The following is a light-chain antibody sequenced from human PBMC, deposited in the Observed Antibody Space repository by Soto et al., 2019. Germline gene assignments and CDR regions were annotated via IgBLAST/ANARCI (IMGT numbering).Light chain of an antibody. CDR2: AAS. Sequence: DIQMTQSPSSLSASVGDRVTITCRASQSINSHLNWYQQKPGRAPKLLIYAASNLQTGVPSRFSGSGSGTDFALTITSLQAEDFATYHCQQAYNFPFTFGPGTEVDIK. J-gene: IGKJ3*01. CDR3: QQAYNFPFT. CDR1: QSINSH. V-gene: IGKV1-39*01.